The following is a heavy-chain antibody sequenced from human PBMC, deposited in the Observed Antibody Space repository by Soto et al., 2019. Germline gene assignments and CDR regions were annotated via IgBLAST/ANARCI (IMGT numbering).Heavy chain of an antibody. D-gene: IGHD6-19*01. V-gene: IGHV3-21*01. CDR2: ISSSSSYT. CDR1: GFTFTNFA. CDR3: ARDVIAVAGLIDY. Sequence: PGGSLRLSCVVSGFTFTNFAMGWVRQAPGKGLEWVSAISSSSSYTYYAVSVKGRFTISRDNAKNSLYLQMNSLRAEDTAVYYCARDVIAVAGLIDYWGQGTLVTVSS. J-gene: IGHJ4*02.